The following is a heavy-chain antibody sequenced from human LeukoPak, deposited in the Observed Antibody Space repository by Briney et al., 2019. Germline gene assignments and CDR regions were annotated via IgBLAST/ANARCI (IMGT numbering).Heavy chain of an antibody. CDR1: GFTFSSYA. J-gene: IGHJ4*02. CDR3: ARELIAAGYFDY. V-gene: IGHV3-23*01. D-gene: IGHD6-13*01. Sequence: PGGSLRLSCAASGFTFSSYAMSWVRQAPGKGLEWVSAISGSGGSTYHADSVKGRFTISRDNSKNTLYLQMNSLRAEDTAVYYCARELIAAGYFDYWGQGTLVTVSS. CDR2: ISGSGGST.